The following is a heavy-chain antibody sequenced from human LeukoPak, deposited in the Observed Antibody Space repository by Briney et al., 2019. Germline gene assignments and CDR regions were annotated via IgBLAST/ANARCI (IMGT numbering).Heavy chain of an antibody. D-gene: IGHD3-22*01. CDR3: ARATYYYDSSGYDREGTIDY. CDR1: GFSLSTSGMC. V-gene: IGHV2-70*01. CDR2: IDWDDDK. Sequence: SGPALVKPKQTLTLTCTFSGFSLSTSGMCVSWIRQPPGKALEWLALIDWDDDKYYSTSLKTRLTISKDTSKNQVVLTMTNMDPVDTATYYCARATYYYDSSGYDREGTIDYWGQGTLVTVSS. J-gene: IGHJ4*02.